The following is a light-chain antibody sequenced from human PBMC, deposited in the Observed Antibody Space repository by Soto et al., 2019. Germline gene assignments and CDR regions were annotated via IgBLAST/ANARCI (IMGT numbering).Light chain of an antibody. V-gene: IGKV4-1*01. CDR1: QSVLYSSNNKNY. CDR3: QQSYSTPYT. CDR2: WAS. Sequence: DIVMTQSPDSLAVSLGETVTINCKSSQSVLYSSNNKNYLAWFQQKPGQPPRLLFYWASTRKSGVPDRFSGSGSGTDFTLTISSLQAEDVAVYYCQQSYSTPYTFGQGTKLEIK. J-gene: IGKJ2*01.